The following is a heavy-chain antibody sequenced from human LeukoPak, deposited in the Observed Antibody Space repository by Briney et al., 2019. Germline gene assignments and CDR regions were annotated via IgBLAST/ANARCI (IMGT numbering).Heavy chain of an antibody. V-gene: IGHV4-59*08. D-gene: IGHD2-15*01. Sequence: PSETLSLTCTVSNSSGSINSHYWSWIRQSPGKGLEWIGYIHFSGTTTYNPSLMSRVTISIDTSKNHFSLKLNSVTAADTAVYFCARGGCSDGTCYHYFDSWGLGTLGTVSS. CDR2: IHFSGTT. CDR3: ARGGCSDGTCYHYFDS. J-gene: IGHJ4*02. CDR1: NSSGSINSHY.